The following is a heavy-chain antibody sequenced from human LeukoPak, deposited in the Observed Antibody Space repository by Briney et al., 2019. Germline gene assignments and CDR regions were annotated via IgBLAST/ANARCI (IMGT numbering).Heavy chain of an antibody. CDR3: ASNLRLVWTYYFDF. CDR2: ISYDGSNK. D-gene: IGHD3-9*01. V-gene: IGHV3-30*03. Sequence: GWSLRLSCAASGFTFSSYGMHRVRQAPGKGLEWVAVISYDGSNKYYADSVKGRFTISRGNSKNTLYLQMNRLRAEDTAVYYCASNLRLVWTYYFDFWGQGTLVTVSS. CDR1: GFTFSSYG. J-gene: IGHJ4*02.